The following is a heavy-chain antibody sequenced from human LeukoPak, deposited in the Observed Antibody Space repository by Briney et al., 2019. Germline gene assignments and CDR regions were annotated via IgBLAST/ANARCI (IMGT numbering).Heavy chain of an antibody. J-gene: IGHJ6*02. D-gene: IGHD3-10*01. Sequence: PSQTLSLTCTVSGGSVRSSGYCWRWVRQYPGKGLEWIGYMYYSGSTYYDPSLKSRATISADTSKNQFSLKLSSVTAADTAVYYCARDAEYYYGSGSYSSGIDVWGQGTTVTVSS. CDR1: GGSVRSSGYC. V-gene: IGHV4-31*03. CDR2: MYYSGST. CDR3: ARDAEYYYGSGSYSSGIDV.